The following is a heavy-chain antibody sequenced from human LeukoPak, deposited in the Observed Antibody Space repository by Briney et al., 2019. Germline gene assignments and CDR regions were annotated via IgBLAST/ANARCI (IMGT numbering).Heavy chain of an antibody. CDR3: ATGVLEVIAVAGTLRD. D-gene: IGHD6-19*01. CDR1: GYTLTELS. V-gene: IGHV1-24*01. Sequence: ASVKVPCKVSGYTLTELSMHWVRQAPGKGLEWMGGFDPEDGETIYAQKFQGRVTMTEDTSTDTAYMELSSLRSEDTAVYYCATGVLEVIAVAGTLRDWGQGTLVTVSS. CDR2: FDPEDGET. J-gene: IGHJ4*02.